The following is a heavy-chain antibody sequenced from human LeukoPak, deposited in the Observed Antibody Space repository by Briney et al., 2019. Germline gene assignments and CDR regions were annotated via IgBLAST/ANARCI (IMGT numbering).Heavy chain of an antibody. Sequence: SVKVSCKASGGTFSSYAISWVRQAPGQGLEWMGGIITIFDTGNYAQKFQGRVTITADPSTSTAYMELSSLRSEDTAVYYCAGGPSLKFAHTREGYTHYYRDVGGKGPTVT. V-gene: IGHV1-69*13. J-gene: IGHJ6*03. D-gene: IGHD5-18*01. CDR3: AGGPSLKFAHTREGYTHYYRDV. CDR2: IITIFDTG. CDR1: GGTFSSYA.